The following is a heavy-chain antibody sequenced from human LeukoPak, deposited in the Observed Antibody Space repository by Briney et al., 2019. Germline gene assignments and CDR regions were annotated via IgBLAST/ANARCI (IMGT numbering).Heavy chain of an antibody. CDR2: ISSMSGTV. J-gene: IGHJ4*02. CDR1: GFTFSSYS. Sequence: GGSLRLSCAASGFTFSSYSMNWVRQAPGKGLEWVSYISSMSGTVYYAASVKGRFTISRDNAKNSLYLQMNSLRAEDTAVYYCARTPTSSSRGAFDYWGQGTLVAVSS. CDR3: ARTPTSSSRGAFDY. D-gene: IGHD6-6*01. V-gene: IGHV3-48*01.